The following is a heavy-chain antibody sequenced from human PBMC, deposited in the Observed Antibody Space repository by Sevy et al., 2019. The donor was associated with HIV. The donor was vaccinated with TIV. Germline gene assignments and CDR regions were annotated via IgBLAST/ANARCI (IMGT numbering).Heavy chain of an antibody. D-gene: IGHD2-21*02. V-gene: IGHV4-4*07. CDR2: VSHGGGA. CDR1: GVSINDFY. CDR3: ARSYTADRGIWAFDS. Sequence: SETLSLTCAVSGVSINDFYWSWIRQPAGKGLEWVGHVSHGGGAKYNPSLRSRVTVSLDSSRRQISLRLKSVTAADTAFYYCARSYTADRGIWAFDSWGQGTLVSVSS. J-gene: IGHJ4*02.